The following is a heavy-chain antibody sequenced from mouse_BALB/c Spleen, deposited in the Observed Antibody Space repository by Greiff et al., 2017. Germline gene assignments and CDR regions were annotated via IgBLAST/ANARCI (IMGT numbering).Heavy chain of an antibody. V-gene: IGHV5-6-4*01. J-gene: IGHJ2*01. CDR1: GFTFSSYT. CDR2: ISSGGSYT. Sequence: EVKLVESGGGLVKPGGSLKLSCAASGFTFSSYTMSWVRQTPEKRLEWVATISSGGSYTYYPDSVKGRFTISRDNAKNTLYLQMSSLKSEDTAMYYCTRDGTPYYFDYWGQGTTLTVSS. D-gene: IGHD4-1*01. CDR3: TRDGTPYYFDY.